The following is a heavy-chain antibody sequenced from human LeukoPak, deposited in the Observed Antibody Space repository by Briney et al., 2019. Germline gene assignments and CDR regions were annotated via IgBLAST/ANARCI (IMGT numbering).Heavy chain of an antibody. Sequence: SETLSLTCTVSGGSISSYYWSWIRQPAGKGLEWIGRIYTSGSTNYNPSLKSRVTMSVDTSKNQFSLKLSSVTAADTAVYYCARDFFATATTYWFDPWGQGTLVTVSS. D-gene: IGHD4-17*01. J-gene: IGHJ5*02. CDR3: ARDFFATATTYWFDP. CDR2: IYTSGST. CDR1: GGSISSYY. V-gene: IGHV4-4*07.